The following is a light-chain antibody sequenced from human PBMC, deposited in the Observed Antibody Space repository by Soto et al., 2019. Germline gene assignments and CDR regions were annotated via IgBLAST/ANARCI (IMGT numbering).Light chain of an antibody. J-gene: IGKJ4*01. V-gene: IGKV1-27*01. Sequence: DIQMTQSPSSLSASVGDRVTITCRASQDIDNYLAWYQQRPGKVPHLLIYAASSLQSGVPSRFSGSGTGTDFTLTIDSVQPEDVATYFCQKYDSAPPSFGGGT. CDR2: AAS. CDR3: QKYDSAPPS. CDR1: QDIDNY.